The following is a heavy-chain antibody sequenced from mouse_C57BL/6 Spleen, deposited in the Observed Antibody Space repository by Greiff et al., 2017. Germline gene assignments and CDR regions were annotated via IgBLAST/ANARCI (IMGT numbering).Heavy chain of an antibody. V-gene: IGHV1-9*01. Sequence: VQLVESGAELMKPGASVKLSCKATGYTFTGYWIEWVKQRPGHGLEWIGEILPGGGSTNYNEKFKGKATFTADTSSNTAYMQLSSLTTEDSAIYYCAREGTRVVAQFADWGQGTLVTVSA. CDR2: ILPGGGST. CDR3: AREGTRVVAQFAD. J-gene: IGHJ3*01. D-gene: IGHD1-1*01. CDR1: GYTFTGYW.